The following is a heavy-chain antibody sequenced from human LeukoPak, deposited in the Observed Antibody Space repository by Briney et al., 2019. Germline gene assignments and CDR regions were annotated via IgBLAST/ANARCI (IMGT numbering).Heavy chain of an antibody. V-gene: IGHV3-74*01. J-gene: IGHJ4*02. Sequence: PGGSLRLSCGASGFTFSPYWMHWVRLAPGKGLVWVARINNDGSSTTYADSVKGRCTISRDNAENTVYLQMNSLRAEDTAVYYCATEVCIRGTCYLGYWGQGTLVTVSS. CDR1: GFTFSPYW. CDR2: INNDGSST. CDR3: ATEVCIRGTCYLGY. D-gene: IGHD2-15*01.